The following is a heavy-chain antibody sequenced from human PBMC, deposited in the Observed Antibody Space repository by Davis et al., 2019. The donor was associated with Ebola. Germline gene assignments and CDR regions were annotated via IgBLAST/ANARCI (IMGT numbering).Heavy chain of an antibody. V-gene: IGHV1-2*04. CDR3: ARRGGTKHLDAFDI. J-gene: IGHJ3*02. CDR2: INPNSGGT. D-gene: IGHD3-16*01. CDR1: GGTFSSYA. Sequence: ASVKVSCKASGGTFSSYAISWVRQAPGQGLEWMGWINPNSGGTNYAQKFQGWVTMTRDTSISTAYMELSRLRSDDTAVYYCARRGGTKHLDAFDIWGQGTMVTVSS.